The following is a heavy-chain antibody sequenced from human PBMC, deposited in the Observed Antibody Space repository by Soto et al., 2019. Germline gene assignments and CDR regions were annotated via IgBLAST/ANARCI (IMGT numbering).Heavy chain of an antibody. CDR3: AIDWARWVSDGYNSKEPWGFDY. CDR1: GFTFSSYE. CDR2: ISSSGSTI. J-gene: IGHJ4*02. Sequence: EVQLVESGGGLVQPGGSLRLSCAASGFTFSSYEMNWVRQAPGKGLEWVSYISSSGSTIYYADSVKGRFTISRDNAKKSLYLQMTSLRDEDTAVYYCAIDWARWVSDGYNSKEPWGFDYWGQGALVTGSS. D-gene: IGHD5-12*01. V-gene: IGHV3-48*03.